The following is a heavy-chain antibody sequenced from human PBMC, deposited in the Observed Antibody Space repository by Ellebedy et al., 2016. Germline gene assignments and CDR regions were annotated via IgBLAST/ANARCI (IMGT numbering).Heavy chain of an antibody. D-gene: IGHD3-3*01. V-gene: IGHV1-46*03. Sequence: ASVKVSCXASGYTFTSYYMHWVRQAPGQGLEWMGIINPSGGSTSYAQKFQGRVTMTRDTSTSTVYMELSSLRSEDTAVYYCARACDFWSGYSDRAMYYFDYWGQGTLVTVSS. CDR2: INPSGGST. CDR1: GYTFTSYY. J-gene: IGHJ4*02. CDR3: ARACDFWSGYSDRAMYYFDY.